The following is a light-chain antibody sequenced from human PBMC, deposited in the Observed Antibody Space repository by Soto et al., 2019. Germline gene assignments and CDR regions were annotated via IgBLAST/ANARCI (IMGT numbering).Light chain of an antibody. CDR1: SSDVGGYKY. Sequence: QSVLTQPASVSGSPGQSITISCTGTSSDVGGYKYVSWYQQNPGKAPKLMIYEVSNRPSGVSNRFSGSKSGNTASLIISGLQAEDEADYYCSSYRSSSTPYVVFGGGTKLTVL. CDR3: SSYRSSSTPYVV. V-gene: IGLV2-14*01. J-gene: IGLJ2*01. CDR2: EVS.